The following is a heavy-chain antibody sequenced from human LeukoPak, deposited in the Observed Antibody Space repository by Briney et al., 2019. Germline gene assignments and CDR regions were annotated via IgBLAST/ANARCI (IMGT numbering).Heavy chain of an antibody. CDR3: ARGGSLRPFDY. Sequence: GGSLRLSCAASGFTVSSNHMSWVRQAPGKGLEWVSVIYSGGSTYYADSVKGRFTISRDNSKNTLYLQMNSLRAEDTAVYYCARGGSLRPFDYWGQGTLVTVSS. CDR2: IYSGGST. CDR1: GFTVSSNH. D-gene: IGHD3-16*01. V-gene: IGHV3-66*01. J-gene: IGHJ4*02.